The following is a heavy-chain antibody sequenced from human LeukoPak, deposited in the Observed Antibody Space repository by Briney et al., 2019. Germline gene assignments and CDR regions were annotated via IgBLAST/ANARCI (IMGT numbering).Heavy chain of an antibody. D-gene: IGHD6-19*01. CDR1: GFTFRSYV. V-gene: IGHV3-64*01. CDR2: ISSNGGRT. J-gene: IGHJ6*02. Sequence: PGGSLRLSCAASGFTFRSYVMHWVRQAPGKGQEYVSAISSNGGRTYYANSVKGRLTISRDNSKNTLYLQMGSLRAEDMAVYYCARSVAVANDYYYYGMDVWGQGTTVTVSS. CDR3: ARSVAVANDYYYYGMDV.